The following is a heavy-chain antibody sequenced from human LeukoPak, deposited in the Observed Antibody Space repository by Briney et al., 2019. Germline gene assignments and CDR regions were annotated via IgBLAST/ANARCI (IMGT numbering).Heavy chain of an antibody. Sequence: GGSLRLSCAASGFTFSSYAMSWVRQAPGKGLEWVSAISGSGISTYYADSVKGRFTISRDNAKNSLYLQMNSLRAEDTAVYYCAELGITMIGGVWGKGTTVTISS. CDR2: ISGSGIST. D-gene: IGHD3-10*02. CDR1: GFTFSSYA. CDR3: AELGITMIGGV. J-gene: IGHJ6*04. V-gene: IGHV3-23*01.